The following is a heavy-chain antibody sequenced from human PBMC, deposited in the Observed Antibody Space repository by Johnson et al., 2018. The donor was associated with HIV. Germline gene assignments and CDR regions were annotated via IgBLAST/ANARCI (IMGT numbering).Heavy chain of an antibody. CDR2: IYSGGST. Sequence: GQLVESGGGLVQPGGSLRLSCAASGFTVSSNYMSWVRQAPGKGLEWVSVIYSGGSTYYADSVKGRFTISRDNSKSTLYLQMNSLRVEDTAVYYCARDRAPVDSSWLDDAFDICGQGTMVTVSS. D-gene: IGHD6-13*01. J-gene: IGHJ3*02. CDR1: GFTVSSNY. V-gene: IGHV3-66*02. CDR3: ARDRAPVDSSWLDDAFDI.